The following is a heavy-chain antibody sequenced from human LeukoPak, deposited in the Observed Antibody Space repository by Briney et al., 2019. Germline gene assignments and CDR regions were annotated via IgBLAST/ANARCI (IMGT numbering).Heavy chain of an antibody. CDR3: AKALRAAHRPVYTYYYMDV. Sequence: GGSLRLSCAASEFTFNSYAMNWVRQAPGQGLEWVSTISRSGDTTYYADSVRGRFTISRDKSKNTVFLQMNSLRADDTAVYYCAKALRAAHRPVYTYYYMDVWGKGTTVTVSS. V-gene: IGHV3-23*01. CDR1: EFTFNSYA. CDR2: ISRSGDTT. D-gene: IGHD5/OR15-5a*01. J-gene: IGHJ6*03.